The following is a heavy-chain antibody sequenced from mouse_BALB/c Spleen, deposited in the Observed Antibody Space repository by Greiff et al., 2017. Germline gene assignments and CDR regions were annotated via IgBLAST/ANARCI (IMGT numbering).Heavy chain of an antibody. Sequence: VKLQESGPGLVQPSQSLSITCTVSGFSLTSYGVHWVRQSPGKGLEWLGVIWSGGSTDYNAAFISRLSISKDNSKSQVFFKMNSLQANDTAIYYCARNGAYGNYGYFDYWGQGTTLTVSS. CDR1: GFSLTSYG. CDR3: ARNGAYGNYGYFDY. CDR2: IWSGGST. V-gene: IGHV2-2*02. D-gene: IGHD2-1*01. J-gene: IGHJ2*01.